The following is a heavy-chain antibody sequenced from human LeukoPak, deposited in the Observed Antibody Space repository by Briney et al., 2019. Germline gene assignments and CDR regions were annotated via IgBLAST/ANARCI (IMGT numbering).Heavy chain of an antibody. CDR2: ITSSGYT. V-gene: IGHV3-11*03. Sequence: GGSLRLSCTASGFTFSDYYMTWIRQAPGRGLEWLSYITSSGYTNYADSVKGRFTISRDNSKNTLYLQMNSLRTEDTAVYYCAKANPLIVGARAGGPINFWGQGTMVTVSS. D-gene: IGHD1-26*01. CDR3: AKANPLIVGARAGGPINF. CDR1: GFTFSDYY. J-gene: IGHJ3*01.